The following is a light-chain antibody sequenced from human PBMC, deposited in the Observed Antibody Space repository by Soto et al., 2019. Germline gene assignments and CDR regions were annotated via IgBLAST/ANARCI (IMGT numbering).Light chain of an antibody. CDR2: GAS. CDR1: QSVSSD. Sequence: EILMTQSPATLSLSPGERATLSCRASQSVSSDLAWYQQKPGQPPRLLVYGASTRATGIPVRFSGSGSETEFALLISSLQSEDFAVYYCQQYNKSPTFGQGTKVDIK. V-gene: IGKV3-15*01. CDR3: QQYNKSPT. J-gene: IGKJ1*01.